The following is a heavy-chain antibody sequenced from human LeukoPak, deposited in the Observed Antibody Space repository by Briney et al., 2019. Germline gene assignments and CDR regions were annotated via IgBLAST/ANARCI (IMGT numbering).Heavy chain of an antibody. CDR1: GFTLSSYA. Sequence: GGSLRLSCAASGFTLSSYAMSWVRQAPGKGLEWVSAISGSGGSTYYADSVKGRFTISRDNSKNTLYLQMNSLRAEDTAVYYCAKGPVSTVTTYLDYWGQGTLVTVSS. CDR3: AKGPVSTVTTYLDY. V-gene: IGHV3-23*01. D-gene: IGHD4-17*01. CDR2: ISGSGGST. J-gene: IGHJ4*02.